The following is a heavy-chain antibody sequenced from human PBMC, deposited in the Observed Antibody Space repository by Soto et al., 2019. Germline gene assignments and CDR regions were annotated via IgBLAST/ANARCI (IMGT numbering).Heavy chain of an antibody. Sequence: SETLSLTGTVSGGSISSYYWSWIRQPPGKGLEWIGYIYYSGSTNYNPSLKSRVTISVDTSKNQFSLKLSSVTAADTAVYYCARASRRDGYNWWGQGTLVTVSS. CDR2: IYYSGST. CDR1: GGSISSYY. D-gene: IGHD5-12*01. CDR3: ARASRRDGYNW. J-gene: IGHJ4*02. V-gene: IGHV4-59*01.